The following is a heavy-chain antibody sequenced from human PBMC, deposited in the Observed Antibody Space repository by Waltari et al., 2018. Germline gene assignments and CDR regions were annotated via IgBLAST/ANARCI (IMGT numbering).Heavy chain of an antibody. V-gene: IGHV4-34*01. CDR3: ASEWRFRVSSWYSPFDY. Sequence: QVQLQQWGAGLLKPSETLSLTCAVYGGSFSGYYWGWIRQTPGKGLEWIGEINHSGSTNYNPSLKSRVTISVDTSKNQFSLKLSSVTAADTAVYYCASEWRFRVSSWYSPFDYWGQGTLVTVSS. J-gene: IGHJ4*02. D-gene: IGHD6-13*01. CDR1: GGSFSGYY. CDR2: INHSGST.